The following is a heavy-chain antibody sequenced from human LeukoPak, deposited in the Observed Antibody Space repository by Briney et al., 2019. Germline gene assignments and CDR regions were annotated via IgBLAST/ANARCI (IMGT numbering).Heavy chain of an antibody. D-gene: IGHD3-22*01. V-gene: IGHV4-34*01. CDR2: INHSGST. J-gene: IGHJ3*02. CDR3: ARGLDSSGYYYVVGAFDI. Sequence: SETLSLTCAVYGGSFSGYYWSWIRQPPGKGLEWIGEINHSGSTNYNPSLKSRVTISVDTSKNQFSLKLSSVTAADTAVYYCARGLDSSGYYYVVGAFDIWGQGTMVTASS. CDR1: GGSFSGYY.